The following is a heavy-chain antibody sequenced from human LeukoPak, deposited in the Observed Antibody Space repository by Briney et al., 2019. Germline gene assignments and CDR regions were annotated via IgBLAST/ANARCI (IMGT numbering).Heavy chain of an antibody. V-gene: IGHV3-23*01. CDR3: ARADSGSYYTGLFDY. J-gene: IGHJ4*02. CDR1: GFTFSSYA. CDR2: ISGSGGST. D-gene: IGHD1-26*01. Sequence: AGGSLRLSCAAPGFTFSSYAMSWVRQAPGKGLEWVSAISGSGGSTYYADSVKGRFTISRDNSKNTLYLQMNSLRAEDTAVYYCARADSGSYYTGLFDYWGQGTLVTVSS.